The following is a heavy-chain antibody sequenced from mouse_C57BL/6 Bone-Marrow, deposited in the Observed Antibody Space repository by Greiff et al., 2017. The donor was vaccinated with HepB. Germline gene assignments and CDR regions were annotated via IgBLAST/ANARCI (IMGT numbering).Heavy chain of an antibody. V-gene: IGHV1-76*01. CDR1: GYTFTDYY. CDR3: ARSRISLFDY. CDR2: IYPGSGNT. Sequence: VQLQQSGAELVRPGASVKLSCKASGYTFTDYYINWVKQRPGQGLEWIARIYPGSGNTYYNEKFKGKATLTAEKSSSTAYMQLSSLTSEDSAVYFCARSRISLFDYWGQGTTLTLSS. J-gene: IGHJ2*01.